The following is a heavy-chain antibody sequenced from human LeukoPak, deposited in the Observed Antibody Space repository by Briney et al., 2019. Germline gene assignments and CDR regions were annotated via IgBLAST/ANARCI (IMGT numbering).Heavy chain of an antibody. V-gene: IGHV1-3*01. CDR2: INAGNGNT. CDR1: GYTFTSYA. Sequence: ASAKVSCKASGYTFTSYAMHWVRQAPGQRLEWMGWINAGNGNTKYSQKFQGRVTITRDTSASTAYMELSSLRSEDTAVYYCARVGGYDSSGYYSFDYWGQGTLVTVSS. D-gene: IGHD3-22*01. CDR3: ARVGGYDSSGYYSFDY. J-gene: IGHJ4*02.